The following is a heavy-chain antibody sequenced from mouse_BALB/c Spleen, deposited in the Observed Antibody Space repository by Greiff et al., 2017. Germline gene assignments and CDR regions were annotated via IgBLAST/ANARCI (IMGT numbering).Heavy chain of an antibody. D-gene: IGHD1-1*01. CDR2: ISSGGGNT. CDR1: GFTFSSYT. J-gene: IGHJ4*01. CDR3: ARYGSSYAMDY. V-gene: IGHV5-9*03. Sequence: DVMLVESGGGLVKPGGSLKLSCAASGFTFSSYTMSWVRQTPEKRLEWVATISSGGGNTYYPDSVKGRFTISRDNAKNNLYLQMSSLRSEDTALYYCARYGSSYAMDYWGQGTSVTVSS.